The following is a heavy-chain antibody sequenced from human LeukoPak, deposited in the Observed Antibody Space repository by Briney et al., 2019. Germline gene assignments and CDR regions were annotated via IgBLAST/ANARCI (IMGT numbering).Heavy chain of an antibody. CDR1: GDSISSRSYY. D-gene: IGHD6-25*01. CDR3: ARGRAADY. J-gene: IGHJ4*02. V-gene: IGHV4-39*07. CDR2: IYYSGST. Sequence: SETLSLTCTVSGDSISSRSYYWGWIRQPPGKGLEWIGTIYYSGSTNYNPSLKSRVTISVDTSKNQFSLKLSSVTAADTAVYYCARGRAADYWGQGTLVTVSP.